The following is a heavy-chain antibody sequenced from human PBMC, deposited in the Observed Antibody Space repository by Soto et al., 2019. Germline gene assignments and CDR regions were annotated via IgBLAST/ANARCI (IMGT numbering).Heavy chain of an antibody. CDR3: ATRITVFGLLIPPLDP. J-gene: IGHJ5*02. Sequence: SETLSLTCAAYGGSVNCYYWNWIRQPPGKGLEWIGEINHTGGTHYNPSLKSRVTMSVDTSKNQFSLRLSSVTAADTAIYYCATRITVFGLLIPPLDPWGQGTQVT. V-gene: IGHV4-34*01. CDR1: GGSVNCYY. CDR2: INHTGGT. D-gene: IGHD3-3*01.